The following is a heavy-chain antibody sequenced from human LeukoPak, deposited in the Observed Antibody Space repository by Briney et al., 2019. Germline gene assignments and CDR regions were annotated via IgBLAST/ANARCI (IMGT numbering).Heavy chain of an antibody. CDR3: ARVLGAHRYGSIDH. J-gene: IGHJ4*02. D-gene: IGHD5-18*01. Sequence: GASVKVSYTASGYTFTTYYMHWVRQAPGQGLEWMGIINPSSGSTSYAQKFQGRVTMTRDTSTSTVYMELSSLRSEDTAIYYCARVLGAHRYGSIDHWGQGTLVTVSS. CDR1: GYTFTTYY. V-gene: IGHV1-46*01. CDR2: INPSSGST.